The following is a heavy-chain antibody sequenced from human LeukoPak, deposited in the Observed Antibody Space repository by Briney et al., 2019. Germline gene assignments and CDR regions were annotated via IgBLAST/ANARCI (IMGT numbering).Heavy chain of an antibody. D-gene: IGHD3-9*01. V-gene: IGHV3-21*01. CDR1: GFTFSSYS. CDR3: ATLKLRYFDWSDY. CDR2: ISSSSSYI. J-gene: IGHJ4*02. Sequence: GGSLRLSCAASGFTFSSYSMNWVRQAPGKGLEWVSSISSSSSYIYYADSVKGRFTISRDNAKNSLYLQVNSLRAEDTAVYYCATLKLRYFDWSDYWGQGTLVTVSS.